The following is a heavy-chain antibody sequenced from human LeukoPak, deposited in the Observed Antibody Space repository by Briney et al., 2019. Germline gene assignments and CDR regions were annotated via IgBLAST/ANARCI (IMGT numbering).Heavy chain of an antibody. D-gene: IGHD3-22*01. CDR3: ARVAPYSSGYYSIFDY. CDR1: GFTFSSYE. CDR2: ISSGSNYI. V-gene: IGHV3-21*06. Sequence: MSGGSLRLSCAASGFTFSSYEMNCVRQAPGKGLEWVSSISSGSNYIYYADSVKGRFTISRDNAKNSLYMQMNSLRAEDTAVYYCARVAPYSSGYYSIFDYWGQGILVTVSS. J-gene: IGHJ4*02.